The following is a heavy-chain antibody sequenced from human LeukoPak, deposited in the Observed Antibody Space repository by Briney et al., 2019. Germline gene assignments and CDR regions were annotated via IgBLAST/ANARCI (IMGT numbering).Heavy chain of an antibody. V-gene: IGHV3-74*01. J-gene: IGHJ4*02. CDR1: GFTFSSYS. Sequence: GGSLRLSCAASGFTFSSYSMNWVRQAPGKGLVWVSRINGDGTSTRYADSVKGRFTISRDNAKNTVYLQMNSLSAEDTAVYYCAKLVGATTGIDYWGQGTLVTVSS. D-gene: IGHD1-26*01. CDR2: INGDGTST. CDR3: AKLVGATTGIDY.